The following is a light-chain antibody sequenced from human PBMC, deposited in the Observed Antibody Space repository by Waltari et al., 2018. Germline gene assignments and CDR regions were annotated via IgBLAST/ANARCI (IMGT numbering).Light chain of an antibody. V-gene: IGLV1-40*01. Sequence: QSILTQPPSVSGAPGQKVTLSCTGSSPNIGAGSDAHWYQQLPGAAPKLIIYGNNNRPSGVPDRFSGSKSGTSASLDITGLQTEDEADYYCQSYDSSLSDSGVFGGGTKVTVL. CDR3: QSYDSSLSDSGV. J-gene: IGLJ3*02. CDR2: GNN. CDR1: SPNIGAGSD.